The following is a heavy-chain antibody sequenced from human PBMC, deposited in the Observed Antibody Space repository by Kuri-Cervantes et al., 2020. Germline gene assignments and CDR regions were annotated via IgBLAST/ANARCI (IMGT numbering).Heavy chain of an antibody. CDR1: GFTFSSYG. D-gene: IGHD2-2*01. V-gene: IGHV3-33*01. J-gene: IGHJ6*03. CDR2: IWYDGSNK. Sequence: GGSLRLSCAASGFTFSSYGMHWVRQAPGKGLEWVAVIWYDGSNKYYADSVKGRFTISRDNSKNTLYLQMNSLRAEDTAVYYCARGIPYCSSTSCPNYYMDVWGKGTTVTVSS. CDR3: ARGIPYCSSTSCPNYYMDV.